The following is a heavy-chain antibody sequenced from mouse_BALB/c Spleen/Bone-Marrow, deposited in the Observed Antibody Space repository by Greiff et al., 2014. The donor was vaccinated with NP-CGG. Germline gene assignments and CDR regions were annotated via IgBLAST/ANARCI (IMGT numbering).Heavy chain of an antibody. CDR2: IWADGST. Sequence: VQLQQSGPGLVAPSQSLSITCTVSGFSLTNYGVHWVRQPPGKGLEWLGVIWADGSTNYNSALMSRRSISKDNSKSQVFFKMNSLQTDDTAMYYCARNTTATGAMDYWGQGTSVTVSS. CDR1: GFSLTNYG. CDR3: ARNTTATGAMDY. D-gene: IGHD1-2*01. J-gene: IGHJ4*01. V-gene: IGHV2-9*02.